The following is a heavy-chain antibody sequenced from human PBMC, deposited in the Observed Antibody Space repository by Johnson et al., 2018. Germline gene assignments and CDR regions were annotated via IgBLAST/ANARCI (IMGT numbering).Heavy chain of an antibody. CDR1: GYTFSSYY. J-gene: IGHJ1*01. CDR3: AREAGTCMREYFQY. Sequence: QVQLVESGAEVKKPGASVKVSCKASGYTFSSYYMHWVRQAPGQGLEWMGIINPSGGSTSYAQKFQGRVTMTRDTSTRTVYMELSSLRSEDTALYYCAREAGTCMREYFQYWGHGTLVTVSS. D-gene: IGHD2-8*01. V-gene: IGHV1-46*01. CDR2: INPSGGST.